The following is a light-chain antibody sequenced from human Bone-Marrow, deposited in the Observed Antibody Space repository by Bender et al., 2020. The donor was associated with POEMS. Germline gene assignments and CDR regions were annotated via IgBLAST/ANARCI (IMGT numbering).Light chain of an antibody. Sequence: QSALTQPPSASGSPGQAVTISCTGTNSDVGGYNYVSWYQQRPGKAPKLLIYGVNQRPSGVPDRFSGSKSVNTASLTISGLQAEDEADYYCCSYAGSRTWVFGGGTKLTIL. CDR1: NSDVGGYNY. CDR2: GVN. V-gene: IGLV2-8*01. J-gene: IGLJ3*02. CDR3: CSYAGSRTWV.